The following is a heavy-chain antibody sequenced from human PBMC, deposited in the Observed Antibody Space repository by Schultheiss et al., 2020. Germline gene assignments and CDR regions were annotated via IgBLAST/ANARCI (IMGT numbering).Heavy chain of an antibody. CDR1: GGSISSSSYY. Sequence: SETLSLTCTVSGGSISSSSYYWGWIRQPPGKGLEWIGSIYYSGSTYYNPSLKSRVTISVDTSKNQFSLKLSSVTAADTAVYYCARVLSRYGTAFDPWGQGTLVTVSS. D-gene: IGHD5-18*01. J-gene: IGHJ5*02. CDR3: ARVLSRYGTAFDP. V-gene: IGHV4-39*07. CDR2: IYYSGST.